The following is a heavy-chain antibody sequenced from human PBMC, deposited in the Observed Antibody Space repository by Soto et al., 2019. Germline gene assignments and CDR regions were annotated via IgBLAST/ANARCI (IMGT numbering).Heavy chain of an antibody. CDR3: AREGRGYCSSTTCPGI. V-gene: IGHV3-7*01. CDR1: GFSFSNYW. J-gene: IGHJ4*02. Sequence: GGSLRLSCAASGFSFSNYWMSWVRQAPGKGLEWVANIKGDGSEKYYVDSVKGRFTISRDNAKNSLYLQMDSLRAEDTAVYYCAREGRGYCSSTTCPGIWGQGTLVTVSS. CDR2: IKGDGSEK. D-gene: IGHD2-2*01.